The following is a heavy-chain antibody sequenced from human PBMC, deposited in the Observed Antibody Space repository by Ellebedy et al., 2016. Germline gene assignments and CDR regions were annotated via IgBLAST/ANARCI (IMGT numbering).Heavy chain of an antibody. V-gene: IGHV3-13*01. CDR3: AKFYVHCGDCGSDY. CDR2: MGTADNS. D-gene: IGHD2-21*02. CDR1: GFTLRNYY. J-gene: IGHJ4*02. Sequence: GGSLRLSCAASGFTLRNYYMHWVRQVKGKGLEWVSTMGTADNSYYSGSVKGRFTISRDNSKNTLYLQMNSLRADDTAVYYCAKFYVHCGDCGSDYWGQGTLVTVSS.